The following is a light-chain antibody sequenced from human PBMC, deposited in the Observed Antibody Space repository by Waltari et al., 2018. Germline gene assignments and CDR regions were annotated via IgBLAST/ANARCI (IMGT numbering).Light chain of an antibody. CDR3: SSFTSRTTVI. CDR1: SSDVGGYNY. J-gene: IGLJ2*01. Sequence: QSALTQPASVSGSPGQSITIPCPGTSSDVGGYNYVPWYQQPPGKAPKLMIYDVTNRPSGVSNRFSGSKSDNTASLTISGLQAEDEADYYCSSFTSRTTVIFGGGTKLTVL. V-gene: IGLV2-14*03. CDR2: DVT.